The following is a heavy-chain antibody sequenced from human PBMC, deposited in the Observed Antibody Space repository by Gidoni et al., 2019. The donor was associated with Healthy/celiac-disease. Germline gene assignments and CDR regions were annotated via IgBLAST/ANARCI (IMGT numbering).Heavy chain of an antibody. CDR3: ARQRYQQQLVKLFSFDP. J-gene: IGHJ5*02. Sequence: QLQLQESGPGLVKPSETLSLTCTVSGGSISSSSYYWGWIRQPPGKGLEWIGSIYYSGSTYYNPSLKSRVTISVDTSKNQFSLKLSSVTAADTAVYYCARQRYQQQLVKLFSFDPWGQGTLVTVSS. V-gene: IGHV4-39*01. CDR1: GGSISSSSYY. D-gene: IGHD6-13*01. CDR2: IYYSGST.